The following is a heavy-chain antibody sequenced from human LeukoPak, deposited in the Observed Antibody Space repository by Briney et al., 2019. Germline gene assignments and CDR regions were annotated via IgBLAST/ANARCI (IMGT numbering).Heavy chain of an antibody. V-gene: IGHV4-59*01. D-gene: IGHD1-26*01. Sequence: IGYIYYSGSTNYNPSLKSRVTISVDTSKNQFSLKLSSVTAADTAVYYCARESGGGGSYPSPYYYYMDVWGKGTTVTVSS. CDR3: ARESGGGGSYPSPYYYYMDV. CDR2: IYYSGST. J-gene: IGHJ6*03.